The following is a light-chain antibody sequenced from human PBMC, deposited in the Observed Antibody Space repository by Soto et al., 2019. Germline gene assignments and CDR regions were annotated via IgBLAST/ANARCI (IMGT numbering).Light chain of an antibody. Sequence: DIQMTQSPSFLSASVGDRVTITCQASQDVSTFLNWYQQKPGKAPKLLIYDASNLETGVPPRFSGSGSGTDFTLIISNLQSEDIATYYCQQYLNLPPSFGQGTKV. CDR2: DAS. CDR1: QDVSTF. V-gene: IGKV1-33*01. CDR3: QQYLNLPPS. J-gene: IGKJ2*01.